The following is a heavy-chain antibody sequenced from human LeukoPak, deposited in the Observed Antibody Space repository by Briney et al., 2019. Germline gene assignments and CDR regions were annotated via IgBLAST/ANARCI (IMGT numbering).Heavy chain of an antibody. CDR1: GFTFTSSA. D-gene: IGHD2-15*01. CDR3: AARWYCSGGSCYGWFDP. V-gene: IGHV1-58*01. J-gene: IGHJ5*02. Sequence: GTSVKVSCKASGFTFTSSAVQWVRQARGQRLEWIGWIVVGSGDTNYAQKFQERVTITRDMSTSTAYMELSSLRSEDTAVYYCAARWYCSGGSCYGWFDPWGQGTLVTVSS. CDR2: IVVGSGDT.